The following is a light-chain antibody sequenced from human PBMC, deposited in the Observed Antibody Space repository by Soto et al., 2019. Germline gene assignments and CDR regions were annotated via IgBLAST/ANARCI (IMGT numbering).Light chain of an antibody. J-gene: IGKJ1*01. Sequence: EDVLTQSPDTLSLNPGERATLSCRASQSISSYLAWYQQKPGQAPRLLIYDASSRATGIPARFSGSGSGTDFTLTISSLEPEDFAVYYCQQRSNWPRTFGQGTKVDIK. CDR3: QQRSNWPRT. V-gene: IGKV3-11*01. CDR1: QSISSY. CDR2: DAS.